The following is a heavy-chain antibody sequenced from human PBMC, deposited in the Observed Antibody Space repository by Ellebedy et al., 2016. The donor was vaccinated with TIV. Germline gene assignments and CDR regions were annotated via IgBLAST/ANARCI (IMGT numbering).Heavy chain of an antibody. CDR2: INGDESEK. CDR3: SYSLHSSAYC. J-gene: IGHJ4*02. CDR1: GVTLRNYW. D-gene: IGHD6-19*01. V-gene: IGHV3-7*01. Sequence: GGSLRLSCAASGVTLRNYWLSRVRQAPGKGLEWVAHINGDESEKLYVDSVKGRFTISRDNAENSLYLQMSSLTAEDTAIYYCSYSLHSSAYCWGQGTLATVSS.